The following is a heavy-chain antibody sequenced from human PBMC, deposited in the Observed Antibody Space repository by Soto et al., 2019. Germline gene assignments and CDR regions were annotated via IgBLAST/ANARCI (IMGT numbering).Heavy chain of an antibody. CDR1: GFTFSSYS. D-gene: IGHD6-13*01. CDR3: ARDSQQLRYYYGMDV. CDR2: ISSSSSYI. Sequence: EVQLVESGGGLVKPWGSLRLSCAASGFTFSSYSMNWVRQAPGKGLEWVSSISSSSSYIYYADSVKGRFTISRDNAKNSLYLQMNSLRAEDTAVYYCARDSQQLRYYYGMDVWGQGTTVTVSS. J-gene: IGHJ6*02. V-gene: IGHV3-21*01.